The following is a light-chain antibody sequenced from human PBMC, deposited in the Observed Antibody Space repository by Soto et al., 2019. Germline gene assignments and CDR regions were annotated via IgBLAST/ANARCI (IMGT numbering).Light chain of an antibody. Sequence: QSVLTQPASVSGSPGQSITLSCTGTSSDIGGYDYVSWYQRYPGKAPKLIIYDVNNRPSGVSNRFSGSKSSNTASLTISGLQAEDEADYYCTSYASSSTHVVFGGGTQLTVL. J-gene: IGLJ2*01. CDR1: SSDIGGYDY. V-gene: IGLV2-14*01. CDR3: TSYASSSTHVV. CDR2: DVN.